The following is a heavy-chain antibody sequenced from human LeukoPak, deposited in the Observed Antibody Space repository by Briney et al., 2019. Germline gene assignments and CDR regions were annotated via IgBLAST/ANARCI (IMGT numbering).Heavy chain of an antibody. J-gene: IGHJ4*02. CDR1: GGTFSSYA. CDR2: IIPIFGTG. Sequence: SVKVSCEASGGTFSSYAISWVRQAPGQGLEWMGWIIPIFGTGNYAQKFQGRVTITADESTSTAYMELSSLRSEDTAVYYCARVGGDIVLMVYGGYYFDYWGQGTLVTVSS. V-gene: IGHV1-69*01. CDR3: ARVGGDIVLMVYGGYYFDY. D-gene: IGHD2-8*01.